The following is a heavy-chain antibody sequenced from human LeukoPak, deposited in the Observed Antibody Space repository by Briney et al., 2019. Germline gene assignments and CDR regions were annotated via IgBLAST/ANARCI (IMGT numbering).Heavy chain of an antibody. J-gene: IGHJ4*02. CDR1: GFTFSSYA. D-gene: IGHD3-3*01. CDR2: ISGSGGST. V-gene: IGHV3-23*01. CDR3: AKEELSYYDFWSGYSPGIFDY. Sequence: GGSLRLSCAASGFTFSSYAMSWVRQALGKGLEWVSAISGSGGSTYYADSVKGRFTISRDNSKNTLYLQMNSLRAEDTAVYYCAKEELSYYDFWSGYSPGIFDYWGQGTLVTVSS.